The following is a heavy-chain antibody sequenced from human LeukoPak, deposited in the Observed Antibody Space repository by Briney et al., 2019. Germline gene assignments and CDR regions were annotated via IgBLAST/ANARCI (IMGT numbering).Heavy chain of an antibody. Sequence: GASVKVSCKASGYTFTGYYMHWVRQAPGQGLEWMGWINPNSGGTNYAQKFQGRVTMTRDTSISTAYMELSRLRSDDTAVYYCARLEYNWNDVSGYSGYNWFDPWGQGTLVTVSS. D-gene: IGHD1-1*01. CDR3: ARLEYNWNDVSGYSGYNWFDP. CDR2: INPNSGGT. V-gene: IGHV1-2*02. CDR1: GYTFTGYY. J-gene: IGHJ5*02.